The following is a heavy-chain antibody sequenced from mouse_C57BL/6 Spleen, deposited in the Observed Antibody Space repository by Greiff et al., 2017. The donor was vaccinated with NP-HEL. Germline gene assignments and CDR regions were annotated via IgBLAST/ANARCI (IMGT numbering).Heavy chain of an antibody. D-gene: IGHD1-3*01. J-gene: IGHJ2*01. CDR3: ARKEWDY. V-gene: IGHV1-69*01. CDR2: IDPSDSYT. Sequence: VQLQQPGAELVMPGASVKLSCKASGYTFTSYWMRWVKQRPGQGLEWIGEIDPSDSYTNYNQKFKGKSTLTVDKSSSTAYMQLSSLTSEDSAVYYCARKEWDYWGQGTTLTVSS. CDR1: GYTFTSYW.